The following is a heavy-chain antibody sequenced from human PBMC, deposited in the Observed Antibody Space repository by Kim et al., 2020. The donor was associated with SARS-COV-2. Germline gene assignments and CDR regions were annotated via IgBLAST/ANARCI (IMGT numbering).Heavy chain of an antibody. Sequence: LRLSCAASGFTFSSYGMHWVRQAPGKGLEWVAVISYDGSNKYYADSVKGRFTISRDNSKNTLYLQMNSLRAEDTAVYYCAKLPYCSSTSCYAFDYWGQGTLVTVSS. CDR3: AKLPYCSSTSCYAFDY. J-gene: IGHJ4*02. CDR1: GFTFSSYG. D-gene: IGHD2-2*01. V-gene: IGHV3-30*18. CDR2: ISYDGSNK.